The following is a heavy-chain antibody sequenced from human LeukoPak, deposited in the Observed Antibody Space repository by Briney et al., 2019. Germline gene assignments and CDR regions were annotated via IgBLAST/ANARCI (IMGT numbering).Heavy chain of an antibody. CDR2: INPNSGGT. V-gene: IGHV1-2*02. CDR3: ARALSMVTYYYYYMDV. Sequence: ASVKVSCKASGYTFTGYYMHWVRQAPGQGLEWMGWINPNSGGTNYAQKFQGRVTMTRDTSISTAYMELSRLRSDDTAVYYCARALSMVTYYYYYMDVWGKGTTVTVSS. D-gene: IGHD5-18*01. J-gene: IGHJ6*03. CDR1: GYTFTGYY.